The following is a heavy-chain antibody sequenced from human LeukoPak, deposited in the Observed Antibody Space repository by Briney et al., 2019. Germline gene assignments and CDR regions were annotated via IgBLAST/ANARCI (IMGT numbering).Heavy chain of an antibody. Sequence: PGGSLRLSCAASGFTFSSYWMHWVRQAPGKGLVWVSRINTDGSSTSYADSVKGRSTISRDNAKNTLYLQMNSLRAEDTAVYYCASLYCSGGSCYEALHWGQGTLVTVSS. J-gene: IGHJ4*02. CDR2: INTDGSST. CDR3: ASLYCSGGSCYEALH. D-gene: IGHD2-15*01. CDR1: GFTFSSYW. V-gene: IGHV3-74*01.